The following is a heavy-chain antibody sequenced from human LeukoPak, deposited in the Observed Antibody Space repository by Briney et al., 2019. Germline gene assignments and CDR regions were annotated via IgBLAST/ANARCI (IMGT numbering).Heavy chain of an antibody. J-gene: IGHJ4*02. CDR1: GFTFSSYA. V-gene: IGHV3-23*01. D-gene: IGHD3-3*01. CDR2: ISGSGGST. Sequence: GGSLRLSCAASGFTFSSYAMSWVRQAPGKGLEWVSAISGSGGSTYYADSVKGRFTISRDNSKNTLYLQMNSLRAEDTTVHYCANDAGLTYDLSSGHHFDYWGQGTLVTVSS. CDR3: ANDAGLTYDLSSGHHFDY.